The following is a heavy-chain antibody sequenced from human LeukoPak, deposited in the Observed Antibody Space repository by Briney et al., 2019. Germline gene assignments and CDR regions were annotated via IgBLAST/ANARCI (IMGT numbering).Heavy chain of an antibody. V-gene: IGHV3-74*01. CDR2: INTDGSST. D-gene: IGHD3-10*01. CDR3: ARKGNAFDI. Sequence: GGSLSLSWAASGFTFGSFWMHWVRQAPGKGLVWVSRINTDGSSTDYADSVKGRFTISRDNAKNTLYLQMNSLRAEDTAVYYCARKGNAFDIWGQGTMVTVSS. J-gene: IGHJ3*02. CDR1: GFTFGSFW.